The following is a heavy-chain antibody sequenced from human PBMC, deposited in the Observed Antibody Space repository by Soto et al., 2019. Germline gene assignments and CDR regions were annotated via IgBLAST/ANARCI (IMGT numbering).Heavy chain of an antibody. D-gene: IGHD3-10*01. Sequence: ASVKVSCKASGYTFTSYAMHWVRQAPGQRLEWMGWINAGNGNTKYSQKFQGRVTITRDTSASTAYMELSSLRSEGTAVYYCARAGRLWFGELLLYYYGMDVWGQGTKVTVSS. V-gene: IGHV1-3*01. CDR2: INAGNGNT. J-gene: IGHJ6*02. CDR1: GYTFTSYA. CDR3: ARAGRLWFGELLLYYYGMDV.